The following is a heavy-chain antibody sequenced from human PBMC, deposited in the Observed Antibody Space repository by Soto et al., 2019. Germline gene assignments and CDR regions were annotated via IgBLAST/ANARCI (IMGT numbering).Heavy chain of an antibody. V-gene: IGHV3-7*01. D-gene: IGHD5-18*01. CDR2: INQDGSEK. CDR1: AFTFSSSW. Sequence: GGSLRLSCAASAFTFSSSWMSWVRQAPGRGLEWVANINQDGSEKYYVDSVKGRFTISRDNAKNSLYLQMHSLRAEDTAVYYCARDGGKGIQITSTHQSYMDVWGTGTPVTVSS. CDR3: ARDGGKGIQITSTHQSYMDV. J-gene: IGHJ6*03.